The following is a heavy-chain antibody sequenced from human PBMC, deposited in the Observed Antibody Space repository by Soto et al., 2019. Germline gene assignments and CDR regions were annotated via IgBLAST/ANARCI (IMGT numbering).Heavy chain of an antibody. CDR1: GGSINTYY. Sequence: ASETLSLTCSVSGGSINTYYWSWVRQPPGKGLEWIGFISYSGTTNFNPSLKGRVTISVDTSKNQFSLKMSSVTAADTAVYYCARDSSGYYWFDPWGQGTLVTVSS. CDR2: ISYSGTT. D-gene: IGHD3-22*01. CDR3: ARDSSGYYWFDP. J-gene: IGHJ5*02. V-gene: IGHV4-59*12.